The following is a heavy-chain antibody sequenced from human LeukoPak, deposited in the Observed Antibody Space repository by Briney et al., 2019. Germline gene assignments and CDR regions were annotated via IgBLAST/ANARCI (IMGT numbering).Heavy chain of an antibody. Sequence: PGRSLRLSCAASGFTFSSYGMHWVRQAPGKGLEWVAVIWYDGSNKYYADSVKGRFTISRDNSKNTLYMQRNSLRAEDTAVYYCAKDNSYGYDYWGQGTLVTVSS. CDR3: AKDNSYGYDY. J-gene: IGHJ4*02. V-gene: IGHV3-33*06. CDR2: IWYDGSNK. CDR1: GFTFSSYG. D-gene: IGHD5-18*01.